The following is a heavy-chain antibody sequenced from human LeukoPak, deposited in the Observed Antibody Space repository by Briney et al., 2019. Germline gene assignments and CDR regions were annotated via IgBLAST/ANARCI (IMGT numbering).Heavy chain of an antibody. D-gene: IGHD6-19*01. Sequence: PGGSLRLSCAASGFTFSDYYMAWIREAPGQELEWVSYITRRGGTIYYADSVKGRFTVSWDNAKNSFYLQMNSLRAEDTAVYYCARWYSSGWFDPWGQGTLVTVSS. J-gene: IGHJ5*02. V-gene: IGHV3-11*04. CDR1: GFTFSDYY. CDR2: ITRRGGTI. CDR3: ARWYSSGWFDP.